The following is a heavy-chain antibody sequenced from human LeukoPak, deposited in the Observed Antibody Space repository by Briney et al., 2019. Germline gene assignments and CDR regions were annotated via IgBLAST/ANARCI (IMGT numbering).Heavy chain of an antibody. CDR3: TTDSPLLAAADSIMP. D-gene: IGHD6-13*01. J-gene: IGHJ5*02. Sequence: GGSLRLSCAASGFTVSSYSMNWARQAPGKGLEWVSYISSSSSTIYYADSVKGRFTISRDNAKNSLYLQMNRLRDEDTAVYYCTTDSPLLAAADSIMPWGQGTLVTVSS. CDR2: ISSSSSTI. V-gene: IGHV3-48*02. CDR1: GFTVSSYS.